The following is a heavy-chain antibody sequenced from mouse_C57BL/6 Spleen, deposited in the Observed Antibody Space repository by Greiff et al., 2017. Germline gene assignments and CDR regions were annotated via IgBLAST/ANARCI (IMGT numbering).Heavy chain of an antibody. J-gene: IGHJ1*03. Sequence: EVHLVESGGGLVKPGGSLKLSCAASGFTFSSYAMSWVRQTPEKRLAWVATISDGGSYTYYPDNVKGRFTISRDNAKNNLYLQMSHLKSEDTAMYYCARDHDGYYGWYFDVWGTGTTVTVSS. CDR2: ISDGGSYT. V-gene: IGHV5-4*01. CDR3: ARDHDGYYGWYFDV. D-gene: IGHD2-3*01. CDR1: GFTFSSYA.